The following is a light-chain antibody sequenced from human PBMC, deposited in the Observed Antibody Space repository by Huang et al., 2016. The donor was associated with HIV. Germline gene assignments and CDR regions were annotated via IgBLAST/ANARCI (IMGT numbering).Light chain of an antibody. CDR2: RVF. V-gene: IGKV2-30*02. CDR1: QSLVHSDGNTY. J-gene: IGKJ4*01. Sequence: DVVLTQSPLSLPVTLGQPASISCRSSQSLVHSDGNTYLNWFQQRAGQSPRRLFYRVFNRDSGVPERLSGSGSGTDFTLKISSVEAEDSGVYYCMKGTHGPRGGLAFGGGTKVEIK. CDR3: MKGTHGPRGGLA.